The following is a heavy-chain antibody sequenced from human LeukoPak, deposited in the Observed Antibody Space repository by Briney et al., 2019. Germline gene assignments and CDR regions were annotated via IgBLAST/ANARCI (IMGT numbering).Heavy chain of an antibody. Sequence: PSETLSLTCTVSGVSISSSSYYWGWIRQPPGKGLEWIGSIYYSGSTYYNPSLKSRVTISVDTSKNQFSLKLSSVTAADTAVYYCARVPYCSGGSCYHGGFDHWGQGTLVTVSS. CDR2: IYYSGST. CDR1: GVSISSSSYY. D-gene: IGHD2-15*01. CDR3: ARVPYCSGGSCYHGGFDH. V-gene: IGHV4-39*01. J-gene: IGHJ4*02.